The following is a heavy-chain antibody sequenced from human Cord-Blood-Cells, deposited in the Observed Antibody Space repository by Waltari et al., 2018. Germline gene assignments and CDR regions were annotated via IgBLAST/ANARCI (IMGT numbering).Heavy chain of an antibody. D-gene: IGHD3-10*01. CDR2: ISSSSSYI. Sequence: EVQLVESGGGLVKPGGSLSLSCAASGFTFSSYSMNLVRQAPGKGLEWVSSISSSSSYIYYADSVKGRFTISRDNAKNSLYLQMNSLRAEDTAVYYCAREGQGGSGAFDIWGQGTMVTVSS. CDR1: GFTFSSYS. CDR3: AREGQGGSGAFDI. V-gene: IGHV3-21*01. J-gene: IGHJ3*02.